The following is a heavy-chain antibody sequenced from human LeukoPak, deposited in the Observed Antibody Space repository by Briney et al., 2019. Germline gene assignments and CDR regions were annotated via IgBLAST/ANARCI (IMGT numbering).Heavy chain of an antibody. Sequence: ASVKVSCKASGYTFTSYDINWVRQATGQGLEWMGWMNPNSGNTGYAQKFQGRVTITSNTSISTAYMELSSLRSEDTAVYYCAREGYCTNGVCYGDYWGQGTLVTVSS. CDR2: MNPNSGNT. CDR3: AREGYCTNGVCYGDY. J-gene: IGHJ4*02. V-gene: IGHV1-8*03. D-gene: IGHD2-8*01. CDR1: GYTFTSYD.